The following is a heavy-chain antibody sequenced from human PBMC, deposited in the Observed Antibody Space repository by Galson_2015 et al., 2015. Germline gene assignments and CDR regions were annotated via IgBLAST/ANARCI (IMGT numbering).Heavy chain of an antibody. Sequence: QSGAEVKKPGESLKISCKGSGYSFTSYWIGWVRQMPGKGLEWMGIIYPGDSDTRYSPSFQGQVTISADKSISTAYLQWSSLKASDTAMYYCARQARIAAAGRSDYYYYGMDVWGQGTTVTVSS. D-gene: IGHD6-13*01. CDR1: GYSFTSYW. CDR2: IYPGDSDT. V-gene: IGHV5-51*01. J-gene: IGHJ6*02. CDR3: ARQARIAAAGRSDYYYYGMDV.